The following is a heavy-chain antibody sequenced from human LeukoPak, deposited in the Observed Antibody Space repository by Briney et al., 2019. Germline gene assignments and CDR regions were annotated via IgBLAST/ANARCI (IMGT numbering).Heavy chain of an antibody. CDR2: ISSNSETT. CDR1: GFSFRSYA. V-gene: IGHV3-23*01. CDR3: ARWIQYFYS. Sequence: PGGSLRLSCAASGFSFRSYATNWVRQAPGKGLEWVSDISSNSETTIYTDSLRRRVTTSRENSRNTLYMQMNSLRVEDTALYHSARWIQYFYSWGLGTLVTVSS. J-gene: IGHJ4*02. D-gene: IGHD5-18*01.